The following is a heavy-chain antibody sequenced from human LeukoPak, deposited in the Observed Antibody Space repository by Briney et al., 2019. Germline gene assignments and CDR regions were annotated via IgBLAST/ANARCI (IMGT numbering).Heavy chain of an antibody. V-gene: IGHV3-74*01. J-gene: IGHJ4*02. D-gene: IGHD3-16*01. Sequence: PGGSLRLSCAASGFTFSRYWMHWVRQVPGKGLVWVSRINSDGSSSSHADSVKGRFTISRDNAKNALYLQMNSLRAEDTAVYYCAKWGSGYYFDYWGQGTLVTVPS. CDR3: AKWGSGYYFDY. CDR2: INSDGSSS. CDR1: GFTFSRYW.